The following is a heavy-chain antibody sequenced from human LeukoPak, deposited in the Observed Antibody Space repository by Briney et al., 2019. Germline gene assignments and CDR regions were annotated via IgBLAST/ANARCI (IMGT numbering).Heavy chain of an antibody. CDR3: APIYGDYSDFDS. V-gene: IGHV4-34*01. CDR2: ITHTGST. D-gene: IGHD4-17*01. CDR1: GGSFSSYY. J-gene: IGHJ4*02. Sequence: SETLSLTCAVYGGSFSSYYWSWVRQPPGKGLEGIGEITHTGSTNYNPSLKSRVTISIDTSKNQFSLKLSSVAAADTAVYYCAPIYGDYSDFDSWGQGTLVTVSS.